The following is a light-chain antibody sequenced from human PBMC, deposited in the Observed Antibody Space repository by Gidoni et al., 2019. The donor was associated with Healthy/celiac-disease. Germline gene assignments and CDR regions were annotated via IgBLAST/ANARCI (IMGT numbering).Light chain of an antibody. V-gene: IGLV1-36*01. CDR3: AAWDDSLNVYV. CDR1: SSNIGNNA. Sequence: QSVLTQPPSVSEAPRPRVTISCSGSSSNIGNNAVNWYQQLPGKAPKLLIYYDDLLPSGVSDRFSGSKSGTSASLAISGLQSEDEADYYCAAWDDSLNVYVFGTGTKVTVL. J-gene: IGLJ1*01. CDR2: YDD.